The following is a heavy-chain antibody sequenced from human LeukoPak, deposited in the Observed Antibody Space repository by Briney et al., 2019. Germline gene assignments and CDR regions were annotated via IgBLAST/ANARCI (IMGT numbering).Heavy chain of an antibody. J-gene: IGHJ4*02. D-gene: IGHD1-26*01. Sequence: ASVKVSCKVSGYTLTELSMHWVRQAPGKGLEWMGGFDPEDGETIYAQKFQGRVTMTEDTSTDTAYMELSSLRSEDTAVYYCATHTVYSGSRATHFDYWGQGTLVTVSS. CDR2: FDPEDGET. CDR3: ATHTVYSGSRATHFDY. CDR1: GYTLTELS. V-gene: IGHV1-24*01.